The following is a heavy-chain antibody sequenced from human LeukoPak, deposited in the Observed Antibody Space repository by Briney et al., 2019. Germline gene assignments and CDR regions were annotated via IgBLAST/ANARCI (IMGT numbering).Heavy chain of an antibody. CDR3: AKDRSSGPHYYYGMDV. CDR2: ISGSGGTA. J-gene: IGHJ6*02. V-gene: IGHV3-23*01. CDR1: GFTLSDSA. Sequence: PGGSLRLSCAASGFTLSDSAMTWVRQAPGKGLEWVSSISGSGGTAYHADSVKGRFTISRDNSNKRVFLQMNSLRGDDTAVYYCAKDRSSGPHYYYGMDVWGRGTTVIVSS. D-gene: IGHD6-25*01.